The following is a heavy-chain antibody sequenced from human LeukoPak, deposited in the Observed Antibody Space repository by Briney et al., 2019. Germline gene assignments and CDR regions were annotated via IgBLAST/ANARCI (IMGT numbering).Heavy chain of an antibody. CDR1: AFTFSGYS. V-gene: IGHV3-48*01. J-gene: IGHJ4*02. CDR2: ISPSATTI. Sequence: GGSLRLSCAASAFTFSGYSMNWVRQAPGKGLEWVSYISPSATTIYYADSVKGRFTISRDNAKNSLYLQMSSLRAEDTAVYYCAREGRCSSSSGGGCFDYWGQGTPVTVSS. D-gene: IGHD6-6*01. CDR3: AREGRCSSSSGGGCFDY.